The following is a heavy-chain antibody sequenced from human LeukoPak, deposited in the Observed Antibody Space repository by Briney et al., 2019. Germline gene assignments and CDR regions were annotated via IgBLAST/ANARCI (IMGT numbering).Heavy chain of an antibody. CDR1: GFTFSSYE. Sequence: PGGTLRLSCAASGFTFSSYEMNWVRQAPGKGLEWVSYISSSGSTIFYADSVKGRFTISRDNAKNSLYLQMNSLRADDTAVYYCAREIPSCGGDCNDYWGQGTLVTVFS. CDR3: AREIPSCGGDCNDY. J-gene: IGHJ4*02. D-gene: IGHD2-21*02. CDR2: ISSSGSTI. V-gene: IGHV3-48*03.